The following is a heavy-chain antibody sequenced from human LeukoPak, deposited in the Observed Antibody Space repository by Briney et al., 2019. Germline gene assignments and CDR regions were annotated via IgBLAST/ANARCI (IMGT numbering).Heavy chain of an antibody. CDR1: GFTLSSYA. D-gene: IGHD1-1*01. CDR2: INNSGDNT. CDR3: ARSLKWNLVGFDY. V-gene: IGHV3-23*01. Sequence: GGSLRLSCAASGFTLSSYAMNWVRQAPGKGLEWVSVINNSGDNTFYADSVKGRFTISRDNSKNTLYLQMSSLRGEHTAVYYCARSLKWNLVGFDYWGQGTLVTVSS. J-gene: IGHJ4*02.